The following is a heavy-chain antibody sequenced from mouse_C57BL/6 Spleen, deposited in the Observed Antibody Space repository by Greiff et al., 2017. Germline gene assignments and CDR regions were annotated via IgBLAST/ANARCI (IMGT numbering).Heavy chain of an antibody. Sequence: VQLQQSGPELVKPGASVKISCKASGYSFTGYYMNWVKQSPEKSLEWIGEINPSTGGTTYNQKFKAKATLTVDNSSSTAYMQLKSLTSEDSAVYYCARRGQLRLGFAYWGQGTLVTVSA. CDR2: INPSTGGT. CDR3: ARRGQLRLGFAY. J-gene: IGHJ3*01. D-gene: IGHD3-2*02. V-gene: IGHV1-42*01. CDR1: GYSFTGYY.